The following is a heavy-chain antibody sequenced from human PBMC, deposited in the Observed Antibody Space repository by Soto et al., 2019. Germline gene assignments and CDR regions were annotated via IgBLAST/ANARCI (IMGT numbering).Heavy chain of an antibody. J-gene: IGHJ4*02. D-gene: IGHD3-22*01. CDR2: ISYTGSTI. V-gene: IGHV3-48*03. Sequence: PGGSLRLSCVGSEFTFSNYEMNWVRQAPGKGLEWVSYISYTGSTIYYADSVRGRFTISRDNSKNSLYLQMNSLRAEDTAVYYCARGLRNYYDRSGLHYWGQGTLVTV. CDR3: ARGLRNYYDRSGLHY. CDR1: EFTFSNYE.